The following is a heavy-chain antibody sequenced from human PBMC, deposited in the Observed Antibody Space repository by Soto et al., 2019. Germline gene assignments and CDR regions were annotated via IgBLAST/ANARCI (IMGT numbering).Heavy chain of an antibody. CDR3: ARDRTFQPGQFGSDRHYFDY. Sequence: QVQLVESGGGLVKPGGSLRLSCAASGFTFSDYYMSWIRQAPGKGLEWVSYISSSGSTIYYADSVKGRFTISRDNAKNSLYRPMTSLRAEDTAVYYCARDRTFQPGQFGSDRHYFDYWGQGTLVTVSS. V-gene: IGHV3-11*01. CDR2: ISSSGSTI. CDR1: GFTFSDYY. J-gene: IGHJ4*02. D-gene: IGHD3-10*01.